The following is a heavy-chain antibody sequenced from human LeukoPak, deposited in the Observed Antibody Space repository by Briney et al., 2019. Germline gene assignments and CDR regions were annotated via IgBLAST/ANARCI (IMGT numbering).Heavy chain of an antibody. CDR3: ARGRSGGDWFDP. CDR1: GGSIGSYY. J-gene: IGHJ5*02. Sequence: SETLSLTCTVSGGSIGSYYWSSIRQPPGKGLEWIGYIHDTGSTKYNPSLKSRVTISVDTSRNHLSLKLTSVTAADTAVYYCARGRSGGDWFDPWGQGTLVTVSS. D-gene: IGHD3-10*01. CDR2: IHDTGST. V-gene: IGHV4-59*01.